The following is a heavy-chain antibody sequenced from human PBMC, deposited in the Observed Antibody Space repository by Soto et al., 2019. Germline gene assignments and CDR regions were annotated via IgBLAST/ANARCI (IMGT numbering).Heavy chain of an antibody. CDR1: GGTFSSYA. CDR3: ARGVKVTATLYGMDV. CDR2: IIPIFGTA. J-gene: IGHJ6*02. Sequence: SVKVSCKASGGTFSSYAISWVRQAPGQGLEWMGGIIPIFGTANYAQKFQGRVTITADKSTSTADMELSSLRSEDTAVYYCARGVKVTATLYGMDVWGQGTTVTVSS. D-gene: IGHD4-17*01. V-gene: IGHV1-69*06.